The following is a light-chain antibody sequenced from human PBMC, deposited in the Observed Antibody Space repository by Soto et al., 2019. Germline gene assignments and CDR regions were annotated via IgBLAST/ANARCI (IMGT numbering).Light chain of an antibody. V-gene: IGLV1-44*01. CDR1: SYNIGSNT. Sequence: QSVLTQPPSASGTPGQRVTLSCSGSSYNIGSNTVNWYQQLPGTAPKLLIYSNNQRTSGVPDRFSGSKSGTSAALAISGLQSEDEADYYCAAWDDSLNGWVFGGGTKLTVL. CDR3: AAWDDSLNGWV. CDR2: SNN. J-gene: IGLJ3*02.